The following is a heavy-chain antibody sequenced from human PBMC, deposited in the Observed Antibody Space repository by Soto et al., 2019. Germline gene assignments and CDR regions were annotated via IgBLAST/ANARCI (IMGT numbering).Heavy chain of an antibody. CDR2: ISGSGGST. Sequence: GGSLRLSSAASGFTFSSYAMSWVRQAPGKGLEWVSAISGSGGSTYYADSVKGRFTISRDNSKNTLYLQMNSLRAEDTAVYYCAKDQGIVVGAPTVIDVPNPLQALPW. D-gene: IGHD2-2*01. V-gene: IGHV3-23*01. J-gene: IGHJ5*02. CDR1: GFTFSSYA. CDR3: AKDQGIVVGAPTVIDVPNPLQALP.